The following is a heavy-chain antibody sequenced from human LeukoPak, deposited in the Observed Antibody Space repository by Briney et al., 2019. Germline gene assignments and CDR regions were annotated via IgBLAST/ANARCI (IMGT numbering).Heavy chain of an antibody. V-gene: IGHV1-18*01. CDR1: GYTLTSYG. CDR3: ARDRSIAVASEIDY. Sequence: ASVKVSCKASGYTLTSYGITWVRQAPRQGLEWMGWISAYNGNTIYAQKLQGRVTMTADTSTSTAYMELRSLRSDDTAVYYCARDRSIAVASEIDYWGQGTLVTVSS. J-gene: IGHJ4*02. D-gene: IGHD6-19*01. CDR2: ISAYNGNT.